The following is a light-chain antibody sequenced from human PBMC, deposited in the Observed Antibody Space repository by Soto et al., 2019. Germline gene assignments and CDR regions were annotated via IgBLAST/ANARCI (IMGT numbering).Light chain of an antibody. V-gene: IGKV3-15*01. CDR3: QQYKNWPRT. Sequence: EVVMRQSPDSLSVSPGERATLSCRASQSVSSNLAWYQQKLGQAPRLLIYGASTRATGISARFSGSGSGTEFTLTISSLQSEDFAIYYCQQYKNWPRTFGQGTKVDIK. CDR1: QSVSSN. J-gene: IGKJ1*01. CDR2: GAS.